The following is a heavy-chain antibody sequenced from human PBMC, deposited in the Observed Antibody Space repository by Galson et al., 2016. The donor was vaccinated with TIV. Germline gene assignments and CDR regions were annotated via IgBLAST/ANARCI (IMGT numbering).Heavy chain of an antibody. CDR2: ISSSSDYR. V-gene: IGHV3-21*04. CDR1: GFIFRRYS. CDR3: ARGPEYYDFWSGFSGDYFDY. J-gene: IGHJ4*02. Sequence: SLRLSCAASGFIFRRYSMNWVRQAPGKGLEWVSTISSSSDYRFYADSVKGRFTISRDNARNSLHLQMNGLRADDTAVYYCARGPEYYDFWSGFSGDYFDYWGQGTLVTVSS. D-gene: IGHD3-3*01.